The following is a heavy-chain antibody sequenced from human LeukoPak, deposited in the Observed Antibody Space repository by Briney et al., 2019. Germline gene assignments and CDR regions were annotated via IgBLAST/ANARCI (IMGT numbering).Heavy chain of an antibody. CDR3: ARGARDCSSTSCPRALFDY. CDR2: IIPIFGTA. V-gene: IGHV1-69*06. J-gene: IGHJ4*02. D-gene: IGHD2-2*01. CDR1: GGTFSSYA. Sequence: SVKVSCKASGGTFSSYAISWVRQAPGQGLGWMGGIIPIFGTANYAQKFQGRVTITADKSTSTAYMELSSLRSEDTAVYYCARGARDCSSTSCPRALFDYWGQGTLVTVSS.